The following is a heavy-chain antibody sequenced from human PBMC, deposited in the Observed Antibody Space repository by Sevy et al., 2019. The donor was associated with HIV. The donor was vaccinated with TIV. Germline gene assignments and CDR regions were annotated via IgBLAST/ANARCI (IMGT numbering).Heavy chain of an antibody. D-gene: IGHD3-10*01. CDR3: ARGIFGSGSRLGLGY. Sequence: GGSLRLSCEASGFSFSDYWMTWVSQAPGKGLEWVANMRQDGRETYYVDSVKGRFTVSRDNAKNSLWLQMNSLRAEDTAVYYCARGIFGSGSRLGLGYWGQGTLVTVSS. J-gene: IGHJ4*02. CDR2: MRQDGRET. CDR1: GFSFSDYW. V-gene: IGHV3-7*03.